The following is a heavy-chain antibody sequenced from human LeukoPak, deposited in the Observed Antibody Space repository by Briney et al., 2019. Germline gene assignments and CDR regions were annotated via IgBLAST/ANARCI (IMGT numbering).Heavy chain of an antibody. CDR1: GYTFTSYG. CDR2: ISAYNGNT. V-gene: IGHV1-18*01. D-gene: IGHD2-2*01. J-gene: IGHJ5*02. Sequence: GASVKVSCKASGYTFTSYGISWVRQAPGQGLEWMGWISAYNGNTNYAQKLQGRVTMTTDTSTSTAYMELRSLRSDDTAVYYCARESGIVVVPAAIGWFDPWGQGALVTVSS. CDR3: ARESGIVVVPAAIGWFDP.